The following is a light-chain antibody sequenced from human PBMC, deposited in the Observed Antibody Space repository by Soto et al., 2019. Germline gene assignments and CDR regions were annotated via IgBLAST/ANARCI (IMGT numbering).Light chain of an antibody. V-gene: IGKV3-20*01. CDR1: QSVSSTY. CDR3: QQYGSAPPIT. CDR2: GAS. Sequence: EIVLTQSPGTLSLSPGERATLSCRASQSVSSTYLAWYQQKPGQAPRPLIYGASSRATGIPDRFSCSGSGTDFTLPISRLEPEDFAVYYCQQYGSAPPITFGQGTRLEIK. J-gene: IGKJ5*01.